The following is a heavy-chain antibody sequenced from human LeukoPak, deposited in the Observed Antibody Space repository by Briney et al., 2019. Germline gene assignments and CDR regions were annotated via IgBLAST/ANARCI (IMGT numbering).Heavy chain of an antibody. D-gene: IGHD2-15*01. Sequence: SGTLSLTCTVSGGSISSSSFYWGWIRQPPGRGLEWIGSIYYSGSTSYNPSLKSRVTISVDTSKNQFSLKLSSVTAADTAVYYCARDVIHESPVVCAFDIWGQGAMVTVSS. CDR1: GGSISSSSFY. V-gene: IGHV4-39*07. CDR3: ARDVIHESPVVCAFDI. CDR2: IYYSGST. J-gene: IGHJ3*02.